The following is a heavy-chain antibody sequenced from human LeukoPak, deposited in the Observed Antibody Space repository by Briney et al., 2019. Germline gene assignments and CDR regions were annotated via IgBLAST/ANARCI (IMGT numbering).Heavy chain of an antibody. CDR3: ARLQYCSGTSCYWFDP. CDR2: IYSGGST. D-gene: IGHD2-2*01. J-gene: IGHJ5*02. CDR1: GFTVSSNY. Sequence: HPGGSLRLSCAASGFTVSSNYMSWVRQAPGKGLEWVSVIYSGGSTYYADSVKGRFTISRDNSKNTLYLQMNSLRAEDTAVYYCARLQYCSGTSCYWFDPWGQGTLVTVSS. V-gene: IGHV3-53*01.